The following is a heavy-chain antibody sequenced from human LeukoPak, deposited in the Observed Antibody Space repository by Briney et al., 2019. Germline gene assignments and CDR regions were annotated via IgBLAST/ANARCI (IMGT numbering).Heavy chain of an antibody. D-gene: IGHD2-2*01. Sequence: GGSLRLSCVASGFSFSNYWMSWARQAPGKGLEWVANMKQDESKTYYVDSVKGRFTISRDNAKNSLYLQINSLRAEDTAVYYCARDASLYCSGNDCYWAFDRWGQGTLVTVSS. J-gene: IGHJ5*02. CDR2: MKQDESKT. CDR3: ARDASLYCSGNDCYWAFDR. V-gene: IGHV3-7*01. CDR1: GFSFSNYW.